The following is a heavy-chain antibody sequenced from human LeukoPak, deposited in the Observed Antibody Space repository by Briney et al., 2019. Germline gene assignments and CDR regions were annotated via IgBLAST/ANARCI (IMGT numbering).Heavy chain of an antibody. CDR2: ITGSGGST. CDR1: GFTFSSYA. Sequence: PGGSLRLSCAASGFTFSSYAMSWVRQAPGKGLEWVSAITGSGGSTYYADSVKGRFTISSDNSKNTLYLQMNSLRAEDTAVYYCAKDGYDYYYYYMDVWGEGTTVTVSS. J-gene: IGHJ6*03. V-gene: IGHV3-23*01. D-gene: IGHD1-1*01. CDR3: AKDGYDYYYYYMDV.